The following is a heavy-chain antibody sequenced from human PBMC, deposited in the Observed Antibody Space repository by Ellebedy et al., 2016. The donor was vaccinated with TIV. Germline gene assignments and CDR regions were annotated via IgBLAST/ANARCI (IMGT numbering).Heavy chain of an antibody. CDR2: IKEDGSEK. D-gene: IGHD1-26*01. V-gene: IGHV3-7*01. J-gene: IGHJ3*02. CDR3: ATERIVGTRSAFDI. CDR1: GFTLSYYW. Sequence: PGGSLRLSCGASGFTLSYYWMSWVRQAPGKGPEWVANIKEDGSEKYYVDSVKGRFTISRDIAENSLYLQMNNLRAEDTAMYYCATERIVGTRSAFDIWGQGTMVSVSS.